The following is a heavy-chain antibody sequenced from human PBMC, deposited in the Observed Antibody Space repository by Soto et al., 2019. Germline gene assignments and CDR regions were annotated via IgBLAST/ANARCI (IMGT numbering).Heavy chain of an antibody. CDR1: GYTFTGYY. CDR2: INPNSGGT. Sequence: GASVKVSCKASGYTFTGYYMHWVRQAPGQGLEWVGWINPNSGGTNYAQKFQGRVTMTRDTSISTAYMELSRLRSDDTAVYYCARDSGYYYGMDVWGQGTTVTVSS. J-gene: IGHJ6*02. V-gene: IGHV1-2*02. CDR3: ARDSGYYYGMDV. D-gene: IGHD3-10*01.